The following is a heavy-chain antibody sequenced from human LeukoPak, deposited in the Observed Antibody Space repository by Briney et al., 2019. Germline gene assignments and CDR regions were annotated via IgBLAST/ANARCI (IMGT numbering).Heavy chain of an antibody. CDR3: ARADSYGSGSYYFDY. J-gene: IGHJ4*02. CDR2: IYHSGST. CDR1: GGSISSSNW. D-gene: IGHD5-18*01. Sequence: SGTLSLTCAVSGGSISSSNWWSWVRQPPGKGLEWIGEIYHSGSTNYNPSLKSRVTISVDKSKNQFSLKLSSVTAADTAVYYCARADSYGSGSYYFDYWGQGTLVTVSP. V-gene: IGHV4-4*02.